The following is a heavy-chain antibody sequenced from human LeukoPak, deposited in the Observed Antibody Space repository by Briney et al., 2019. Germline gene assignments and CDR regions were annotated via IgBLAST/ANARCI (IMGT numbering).Heavy chain of an antibody. V-gene: IGHV3-7*01. Sequence: GGSLRLSCAASGFTFSNYWMSWVRQAPGKGLEWVANIKQDGGAKYYVDSVKGRFTISRDNAENSLYLQMNSLRPEDTALYYCARDLDYWGQGTLVTVSS. CDR2: IKQDGGAK. J-gene: IGHJ4*02. CDR1: GFTFSNYW. CDR3: ARDLDY.